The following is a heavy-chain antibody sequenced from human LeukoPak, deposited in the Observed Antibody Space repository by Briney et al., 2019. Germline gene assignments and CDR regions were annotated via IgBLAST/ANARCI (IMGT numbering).Heavy chain of an antibody. CDR2: IYYSGST. D-gene: IGHD1-7*01. CDR1: GGSISSGGYY. CDR3: TRRTYSAYMDV. J-gene: IGHJ6*03. Sequence: SQTLSLTCTVSGGSISSGGYYWSWIRQHPGKGLEWIGYIYYSGSTYYNPSLKSRVTISVDTSKNQFSLKLSSVTAADTAVYYCTRRTYSAYMDVWGQGTTVTVSS. V-gene: IGHV4-31*03.